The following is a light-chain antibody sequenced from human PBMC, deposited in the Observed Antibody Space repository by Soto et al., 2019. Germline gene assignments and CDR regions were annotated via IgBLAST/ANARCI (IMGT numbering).Light chain of an antibody. CDR1: HYIGISY. CDR3: QQYGNSIT. J-gene: IGKJ4*01. V-gene: IGKV3-20*01. Sequence: EVVLTQSPGTLSLSPGERATLSCRASHYIGISYLAWYQQKPGQPPRLLIYGASSRATGVPHRFSGSGSGTDFTLTISRLEPEDFALYYCQQYGNSITFGGGTKVEIK. CDR2: GAS.